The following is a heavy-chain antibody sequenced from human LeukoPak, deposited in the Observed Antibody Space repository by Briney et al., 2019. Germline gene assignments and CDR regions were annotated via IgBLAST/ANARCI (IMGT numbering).Heavy chain of an antibody. CDR3: AKDLVRGISGY. D-gene: IGHD3-10*01. CDR1: GFTFSSYW. V-gene: IGHV3-74*01. Sequence: GGSLRLSCVASGFTFSSYWMHWVRQAPRKGLVWVSRINGDGRNINYADSVRGRFSTSRDHAKNTLSLQMDSLRAEDTAVYYCAKDLVRGISGYWGQGTLVTVSS. J-gene: IGHJ4*02. CDR2: INGDGRNI.